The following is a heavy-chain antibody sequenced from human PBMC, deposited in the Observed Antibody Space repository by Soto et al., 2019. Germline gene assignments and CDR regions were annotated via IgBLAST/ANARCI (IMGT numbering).Heavy chain of an antibody. CDR2: ISGSGGST. CDR3: AKMHFRYCTNGVCYIDY. J-gene: IGHJ4*02. V-gene: IGHV3-23*01. D-gene: IGHD2-8*01. Sequence: EVQLLESGGGLVQPGGSLRLSCAASGFTFSSYAMSWVRQAPGKGLEWVSAISGSGGSTYYADSVKGRFTISRDNSKNPLYLQMNSLRAEDTAVNYWAKMHFRYCTNGVCYIDYWGQGTLVTVSS. CDR1: GFTFSSYA.